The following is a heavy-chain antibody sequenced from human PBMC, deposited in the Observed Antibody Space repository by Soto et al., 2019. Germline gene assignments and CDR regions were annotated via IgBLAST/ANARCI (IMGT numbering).Heavy chain of an antibody. CDR2: INHSGST. CDR1: GGSFSGYY. CDR3: ARGRPAQPQRRYFDY. Sequence: QVQLQQWGAGLLKPSETLSLTCAVYGGSFSGYYWSWIRQPPGKGLEWIGEINHSGSTNYNPSLKRRVTISVDTSKNQFSRKLSSVTAADTAVYYCARGRPAQPQRRYFDYWGQGTLVTVSS. D-gene: IGHD2-15*01. V-gene: IGHV4-34*01. J-gene: IGHJ4*02.